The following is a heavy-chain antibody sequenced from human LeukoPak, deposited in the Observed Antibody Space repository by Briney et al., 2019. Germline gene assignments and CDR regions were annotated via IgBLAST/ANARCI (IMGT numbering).Heavy chain of an antibody. CDR2: IYYSGST. Sequence: SETLSLTCAVYGGSFSGYYWSWIRQHPGKGLEWIGYIYYSGSTYYNPSLKSRVTISVDTSKNQFSLKLSSVTAADTAVYYCARNRGYSYGYYFDYWGQGTLITVSS. V-gene: IGHV4-31*11. J-gene: IGHJ4*02. CDR3: ARNRGYSYGYYFDY. CDR1: GGSFSGYY. D-gene: IGHD5-18*01.